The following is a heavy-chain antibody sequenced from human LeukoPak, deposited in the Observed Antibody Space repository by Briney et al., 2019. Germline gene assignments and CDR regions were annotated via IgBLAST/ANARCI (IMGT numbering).Heavy chain of an antibody. CDR1: GYSFTTFW. V-gene: IGHV5-51*01. Sequence: GESLKISCQGSGYSFTTFWIGWVRQMPGKGLEWMGIIYPDDSDIRYSPSFQGQVTISADKSISTAHLQWSSLKASDTAMYYCARGYCSSVSCYRFDYWGQGTLVTVSS. J-gene: IGHJ4*02. D-gene: IGHD2-2*01. CDR2: IYPDDSDI. CDR3: ARGYCSSVSCYRFDY.